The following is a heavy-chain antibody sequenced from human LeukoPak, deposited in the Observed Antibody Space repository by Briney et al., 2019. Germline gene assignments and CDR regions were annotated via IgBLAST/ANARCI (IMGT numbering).Heavy chain of an antibody. CDR1: GFTFSSYA. J-gene: IGHJ1*01. V-gene: IGHV3-30*04. CDR3: ASEYREDHSGSQYFQH. D-gene: IGHD6-19*01. Sequence: GGSLRLSCAASGFTFSSYAMHWVRQAPGKGLEWVALISYDGSNKHYADSVKGRFTVSRDNSKNTLYLQMNSLRVEDTAVYYCASEYREDHSGSQYFQHWGQGTLVTVSS. CDR2: ISYDGSNK.